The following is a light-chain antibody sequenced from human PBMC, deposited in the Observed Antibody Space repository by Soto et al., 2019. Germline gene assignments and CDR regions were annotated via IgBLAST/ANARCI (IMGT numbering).Light chain of an antibody. CDR3: TSYTTSSTVL. Sequence: QSVLTQPASVSGSPGQSITISCTGTSSDVGTYNYVSWYQHHPGKVPKLMIYEVSSRPSGVSNRFSGSKSGNTASLTISGLQAEDEADYYCTSYTTSSTVLFGGGTKLTVL. CDR2: EVS. J-gene: IGLJ2*01. V-gene: IGLV2-14*01. CDR1: SSDVGTYNY.